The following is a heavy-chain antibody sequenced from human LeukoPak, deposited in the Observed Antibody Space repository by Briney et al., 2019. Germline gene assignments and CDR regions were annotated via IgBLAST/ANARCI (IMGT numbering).Heavy chain of an antibody. Sequence: KPLQNPSPTRTLSGGSLSRSGYDWGWFRPPPRKGLEWVAGIYYSGSTYYHPSLKSRVTISVDTSKNQLSLKLSSLTAADTAVYYCARHEYSGSYYGLSWFDPWGQGTLVTVSS. CDR2: IYYSGST. J-gene: IGHJ5*02. CDR3: ARHEYSGSYYGLSWFDP. CDR1: GGSLSRSGYD. V-gene: IGHV4-39*01. D-gene: IGHD1-26*01.